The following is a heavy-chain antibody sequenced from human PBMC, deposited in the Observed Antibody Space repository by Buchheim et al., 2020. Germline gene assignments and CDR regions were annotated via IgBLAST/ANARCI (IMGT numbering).Heavy chain of an antibody. CDR1: GYTFTSYY. V-gene: IGHV1-46*01. CDR2: INPSGGST. Sequence: QVQLVQSGAEVKKPGASVKVSCKASGYTFTSYYMHWVRQAPGQGLEWMGIINPSGGSTSYAQKFQGRVTMTRDTSTSTVYMELSSLRSEDTAVYYCARDMAVVRWGPYSGVNWFDPWGQGTL. CDR3: ARDMAVVRWGPYSGVNWFDP. D-gene: IGHD4-11*01. J-gene: IGHJ5*02.